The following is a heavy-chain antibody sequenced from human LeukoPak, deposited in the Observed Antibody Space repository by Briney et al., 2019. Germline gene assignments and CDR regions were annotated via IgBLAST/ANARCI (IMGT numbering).Heavy chain of an antibody. CDR3: VTSGGLPSNTLSV. D-gene: IGHD2-15*01. V-gene: IGHV1-2*02. J-gene: IGHJ3*01. CDR1: GYMFDVFY. Sequence: GASLKVSCEGSGYMFDVFYMHWVRQGPRQGLEWMGWIDPNNGETVYAQEFQGRVTMTRDTSIATAYMELTSLTFDDSAVYYCVTSGGLPSNTLSVWGQGKKVTVSS. CDR2: IDPNNGET.